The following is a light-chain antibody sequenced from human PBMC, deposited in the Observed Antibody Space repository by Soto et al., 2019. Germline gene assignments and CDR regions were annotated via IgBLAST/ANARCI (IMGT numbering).Light chain of an antibody. CDR3: QQYNNWPRT. CDR1: QSVSSN. V-gene: IGKV3-15*01. Sequence: EIVMTQSPATLSVSPGERATLSCRASQSVSSNLAWYPQKPGQAPRLLIYGASTSATGIPARFSGSGSGTEFTLTISSLQSEDFAVYYCQQYNNWPRTFGQGTKVEIK. CDR2: GAS. J-gene: IGKJ1*01.